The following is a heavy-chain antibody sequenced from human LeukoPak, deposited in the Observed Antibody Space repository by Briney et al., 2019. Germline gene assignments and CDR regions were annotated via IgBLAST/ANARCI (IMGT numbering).Heavy chain of an antibody. V-gene: IGHV4-59*08. CDR1: GGSISSYY. J-gene: IGHJ6*02. Sequence: SETLSLTCTVSGGSISSYYWSWIRQPPGKGLEWIGYIYYSGSTNYNPSLKSRVTISVDTSKNQFSLKLSSVTAADTAVYYCARRRLEYYYGMDVWGQGTTVTVSS. D-gene: IGHD1-1*01. CDR2: IYYSGST. CDR3: ARRRLEYYYGMDV.